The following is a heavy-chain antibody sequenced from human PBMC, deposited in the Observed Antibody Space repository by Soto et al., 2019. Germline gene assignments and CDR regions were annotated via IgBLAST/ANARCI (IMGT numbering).Heavy chain of an antibody. Sequence: PVVSLRLSCAATGFAFSTYGMHWVRQAPGKGREWVAAISYDGNEKYYADSLQGRFTISRDNSKNALYLQVNSLRGEDTAVYYCAKEKGRRGPSPMYAMDRSGQGNTVTVSS. CDR2: ISYDGNEK. CDR3: AKEKGRRGPSPMYAMDR. V-gene: IGHV3-30*18. CDR1: GFAFSTYG. D-gene: IGHD5-12*01. J-gene: IGHJ6*02.